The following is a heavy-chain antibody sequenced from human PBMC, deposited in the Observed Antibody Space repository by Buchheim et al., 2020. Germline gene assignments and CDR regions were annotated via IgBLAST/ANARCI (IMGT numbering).Heavy chain of an antibody. Sequence: QVQLVQSGAEVKKPGASVKVSCKASGYTFTSYDINWVRQATGQGLEWMGWMNPNSGNTGYAQKFQGRVTMTRNTSISTAYMERSSLRSEDTAVYYCARGIYCSGGSCYSNDAFDIWGQGT. CDR2: MNPNSGNT. V-gene: IGHV1-8*01. D-gene: IGHD2-15*01. CDR3: ARGIYCSGGSCYSNDAFDI. J-gene: IGHJ3*02. CDR1: GYTFTSYD.